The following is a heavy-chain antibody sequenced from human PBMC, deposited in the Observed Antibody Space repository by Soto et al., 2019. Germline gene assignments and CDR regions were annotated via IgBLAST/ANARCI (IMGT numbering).Heavy chain of an antibody. CDR3: ARERMIVVVPTYWFDP. CDR2: INPSGGST. CDR1: GYTFTSYY. Sequence: ASVKVSCKASGYTFTSYYMHWVRQAPGQGLEWMGIINPSGGSTSYAQKFQGRVTMTRDTSTSTVYMELSSLRSEDTAVYYCARERMIVVVPTYWFDPWGQGTLVTVSS. V-gene: IGHV1-46*03. J-gene: IGHJ5*02. D-gene: IGHD2-2*01.